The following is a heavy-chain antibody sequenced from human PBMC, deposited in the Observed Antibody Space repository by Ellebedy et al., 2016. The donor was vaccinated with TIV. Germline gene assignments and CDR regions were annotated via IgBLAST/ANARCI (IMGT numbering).Heavy chain of an antibody. J-gene: IGHJ5*02. D-gene: IGHD2-8*01. CDR3: ASSCTNGVCHKNWFDP. CDR2: IYPGDSDT. CDR1: GYSFTSYW. Sequence: GESLKISXKGSGYSFTSYWIGWVRQMPGKGLEWMGIIYPGDSDTRYSPSFQGQVTISADKSISTAYLQWSSLKASDTAMYYCASSCTNGVCHKNWFDPWGQGTLVTVSS. V-gene: IGHV5-51*01.